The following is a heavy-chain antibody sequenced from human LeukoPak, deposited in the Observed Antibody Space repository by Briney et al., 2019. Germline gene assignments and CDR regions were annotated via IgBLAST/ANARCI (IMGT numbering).Heavy chain of an antibody. D-gene: IGHD5-12*01. CDR3: AKDRAEYSGYENLVFDY. CDR2: ISYDGSNK. Sequence: PGGSLRLSCAVSGFTFSDHYMHWVRQAPGKGLEWVAVISYDGSNKYYADSVKGRFTIYRDNPKNTLYLQMNSLRAEDTAVYYRAKDRAEYSGYENLVFDYWGQGTLVTVS. J-gene: IGHJ4*02. CDR1: GFTFSDHY. V-gene: IGHV3-30*18.